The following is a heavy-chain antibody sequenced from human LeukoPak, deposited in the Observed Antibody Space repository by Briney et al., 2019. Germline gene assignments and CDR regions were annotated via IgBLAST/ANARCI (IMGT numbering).Heavy chain of an antibody. J-gene: IGHJ4*02. CDR2: ISSSGSTI. Sequence: GVSLRLSCAASGFTFSSYEMNWVRQAPGKGLEWVSYISSSGSTIYYADSVKGRFTISRDNAKNSLYLQMNSLRAEDTAVYYCARVRPAAGTEDYWGQGTLVTVSS. CDR1: GFTFSSYE. D-gene: IGHD6-13*01. V-gene: IGHV3-48*03. CDR3: ARVRPAAGTEDY.